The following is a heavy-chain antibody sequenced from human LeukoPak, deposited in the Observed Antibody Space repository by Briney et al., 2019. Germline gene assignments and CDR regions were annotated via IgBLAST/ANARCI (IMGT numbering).Heavy chain of an antibody. V-gene: IGHV1-2*02. J-gene: IGHJ5*02. Sequence: ASVKVSCKASGYTFTGYYMHWVRQARGQGLEWMGWINPNSGGTNCAQKFQGRVTMTRDTSISTAYMELSRLRSDDTAVYYCARVHSLGLDWYGGWFDPWGQGTLVTVSS. CDR3: ARVHSLGLDWYGGWFDP. D-gene: IGHD3-9*01. CDR2: INPNSGGT. CDR1: GYTFTGYY.